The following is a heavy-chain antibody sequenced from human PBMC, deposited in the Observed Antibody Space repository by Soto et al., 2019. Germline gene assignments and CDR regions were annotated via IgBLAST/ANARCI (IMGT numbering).Heavy chain of an antibody. J-gene: IGHJ4*02. D-gene: IGHD1-26*01. CDR1: GYTFTSYA. Sequence: ASVKVSCKASGYTFTSYAMHWVRQAPGQRLEWMGWINAGNGHTKYSQKFQGRVTITRDTSASTAYMELSSLRSEDTAVYYCARDEGVGATTGPFDYWGQGTLVTVSS. CDR2: INAGNGHT. CDR3: ARDEGVGATTGPFDY. V-gene: IGHV1-3*01.